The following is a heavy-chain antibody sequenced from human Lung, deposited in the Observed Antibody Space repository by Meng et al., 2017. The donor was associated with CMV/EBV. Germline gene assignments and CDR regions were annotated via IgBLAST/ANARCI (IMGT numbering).Heavy chain of an antibody. Sequence: GEXLKISCATSGFTFSDYGMNWVRQAPGKGLEWVALISGTTDYIYYADSIKGRFTVSRDDAKNALYLQMNNLRAEDTALYYCTRGVFDYWGQGARVTVSS. CDR2: ISGTTDYI. V-gene: IGHV3-21*06. J-gene: IGHJ4*02. CDR1: GFTFSDYG. CDR3: TRGVFDY.